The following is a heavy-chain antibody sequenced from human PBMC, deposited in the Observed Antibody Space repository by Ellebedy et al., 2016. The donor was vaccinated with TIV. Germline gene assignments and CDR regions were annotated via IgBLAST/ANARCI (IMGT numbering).Heavy chain of an antibody. CDR3: AHRRYGIFDY. CDR2: ISWDDDE. V-gene: IGHV2-5*02. Sequence: SGPTLVKPTQTLTLTCTFSGFSLTPRREAVGWIRQPPGKALAWLALISWDDDERFTPSLRTRLSITTDTSKNQVVLTMANMDPVDTATYYCAHRRYGIFDYWGQGTLVTVSS. CDR1: GFSLTPRREA. D-gene: IGHD1-14*01. J-gene: IGHJ4*02.